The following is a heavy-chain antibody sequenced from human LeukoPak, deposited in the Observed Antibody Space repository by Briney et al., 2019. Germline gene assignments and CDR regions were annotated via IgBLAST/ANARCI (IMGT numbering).Heavy chain of an antibody. CDR1: GYTFTSYD. D-gene: IGHD2-21*02. Sequence: SVKVSCKASGYTFTSYDISWVRQAPGQGLEWMGGIIPIFGTANYAQKLQGRVTMTEDTSTDTAYMELSSLRSEDTAVYYCATESPLNCGGDYYVSYYFDYWGQGTLVTVSS. CDR2: IIPIFGTA. CDR3: ATESPLNCGGDYYVSYYFDY. J-gene: IGHJ4*02. V-gene: IGHV1-69*06.